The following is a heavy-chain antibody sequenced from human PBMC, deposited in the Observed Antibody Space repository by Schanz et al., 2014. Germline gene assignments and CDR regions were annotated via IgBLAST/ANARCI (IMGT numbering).Heavy chain of an antibody. J-gene: IGHJ3*02. V-gene: IGHV1-2*02. CDR2: IDPNSGGT. CDR1: GNTLSAYY. CDR3: TRGGYSYALSAFDI. D-gene: IGHD5-18*01. Sequence: QVHLVQSGAEVKKPVASVKVSCKASGNTLSAYYIHWIRQAPGQGLEWMGWIDPNSGGTNYALKLQGRVTMTTDTSTGTAYMELRSLRSDDTALYYCTRGGYSYALSAFDIWGQGTMVTVSS.